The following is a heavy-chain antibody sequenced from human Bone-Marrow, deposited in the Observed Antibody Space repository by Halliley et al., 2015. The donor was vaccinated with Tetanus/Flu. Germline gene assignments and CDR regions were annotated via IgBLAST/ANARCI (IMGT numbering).Heavy chain of an antibody. Sequence: SLRLSCAASGFSFNDNYMSWVRQAPGMGLEWVSLIYSGGGSFYTHSVEGRFTISRDDYKNTVYLQMNNVRADDTAIYYCATEGQRSRTLDYWGQRTLVIVSS. CDR1: GFSFNDNY. J-gene: IGHJ4*02. CDR2: IYSGGGS. V-gene: IGHV3-53*01. CDR3: ATEGQRSRTLDY. D-gene: IGHD2-2*01.